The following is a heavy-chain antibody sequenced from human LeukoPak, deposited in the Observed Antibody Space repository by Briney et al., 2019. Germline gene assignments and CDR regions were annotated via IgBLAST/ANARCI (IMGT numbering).Heavy chain of an antibody. CDR1: GYSISGGYF. D-gene: IGHD6-19*01. J-gene: IGHJ4*02. CDR3: TRVTRNSGWFIDY. CDR2: TAHRGNT. Sequence: SETLSLTCDVSGYSISGGYFWGWIRQPPGMGLEWIGSTAHRGNTYYNPSLKGRVSISTDGSKNQFSLSLTSVTAADTATYYCTRVTRNSGWFIDYWGPGTLATVHS. V-gene: IGHV4-38-2*01.